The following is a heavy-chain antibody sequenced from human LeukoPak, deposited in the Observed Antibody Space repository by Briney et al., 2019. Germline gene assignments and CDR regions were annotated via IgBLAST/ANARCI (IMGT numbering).Heavy chain of an antibody. CDR2: IRYDGSNK. D-gene: IGHD2/OR15-2a*01. Sequence: PGGSLRLSCAASGFTFSSYGMHWVRQAPGKGLEWVAFIRYDGSNKYYADSVKGRFTISRDNSKNTLYLQMNSLRAEDTAVYYCAKDPENTVSPYFDYWGQGTLVTVSS. CDR1: GFTFSSYG. J-gene: IGHJ4*02. CDR3: AKDPENTVSPYFDY. V-gene: IGHV3-30*02.